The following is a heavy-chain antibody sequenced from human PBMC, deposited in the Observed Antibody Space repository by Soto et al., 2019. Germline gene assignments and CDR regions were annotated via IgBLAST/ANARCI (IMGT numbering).Heavy chain of an antibody. Sequence: VQLVESGGGLFQPGGSLRLSCRASGFAFSSYWMNWVRQAPGKGLEWVASVDEDGNERYYVDSVKGRFTISRDNVMNSLYLQMNSLRAEDTAIYYCARAPQVTTFHYGMDVSDQGTTVTVSS. CDR1: GFAFSSYW. J-gene: IGHJ6*02. V-gene: IGHV3-7*05. CDR3: ARAPQVTTFHYGMDV. CDR2: VDEDGNER. D-gene: IGHD2-21*02.